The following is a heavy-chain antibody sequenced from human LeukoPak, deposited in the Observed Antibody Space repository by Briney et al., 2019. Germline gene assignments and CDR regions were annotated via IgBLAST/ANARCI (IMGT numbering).Heavy chain of an antibody. Sequence: ASVKVSCKASGYTFTSYDINWVRQATGQGLEWMGWMNPNSGNTGYAQKFQGRVTMTRNTSISTAYMELSSLGSEDTAVYYCARGSREDCSSTSCYANSGDWFDPWGQGTLVTVSS. CDR3: ARGSREDCSSTSCYANSGDWFDP. CDR2: MNPNSGNT. V-gene: IGHV1-8*01. J-gene: IGHJ5*02. D-gene: IGHD2-2*01. CDR1: GYTFTSYD.